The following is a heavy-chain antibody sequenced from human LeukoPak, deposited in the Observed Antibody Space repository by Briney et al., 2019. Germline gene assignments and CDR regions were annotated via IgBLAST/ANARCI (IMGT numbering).Heavy chain of an antibody. Sequence: PGGSLRLSCAASGFTFSSYSMNWVRQAPGKGREGVSYIISSSSTIYYADSVKGRFTISRDNAKNYLDLQKKSLRAEDTAVYYCAREQQWLVYMDVWGKGTTVTVSS. CDR2: IISSSSTI. D-gene: IGHD6-19*01. CDR3: AREQQWLVYMDV. V-gene: IGHV3-48*01. J-gene: IGHJ6*03. CDR1: GFTFSSYS.